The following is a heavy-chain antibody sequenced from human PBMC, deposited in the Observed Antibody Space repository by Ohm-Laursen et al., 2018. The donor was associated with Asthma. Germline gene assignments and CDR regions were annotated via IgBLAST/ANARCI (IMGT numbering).Heavy chain of an antibody. CDR3: ARSPYSHCSGGSCHLDY. CDR2: ISSSSSYI. D-gene: IGHD2-15*01. V-gene: IGHV3-21*01. Sequence: SLRLSCSASGFTFSGYAMSWVRQAPGKGLEWVSSISSSSSYIYYADSVKGRFTISRDNAKNSLYLQMNSLRAEDTAVYYCARSPYSHCSGGSCHLDYWGQGTLVTVSS. CDR1: GFTFSGYA. J-gene: IGHJ4*02.